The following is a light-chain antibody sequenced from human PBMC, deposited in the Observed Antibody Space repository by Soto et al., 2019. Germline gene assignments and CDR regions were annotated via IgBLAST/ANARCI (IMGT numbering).Light chain of an antibody. CDR2: LSSDGSH. J-gene: IGLJ2*01. Sequence: QLVLTQSPSASASLGASAKLTCTLSSGHSSYAIAWHQQQPEKGPRYLMKLSSDGSHSKGDGIPDRFSGSSSGAERYLTISRLQSEDEADYYCQTWDTGARVVFGGGTKLTVL. CDR3: QTWDTGARVV. CDR1: SGHSSYA. V-gene: IGLV4-69*01.